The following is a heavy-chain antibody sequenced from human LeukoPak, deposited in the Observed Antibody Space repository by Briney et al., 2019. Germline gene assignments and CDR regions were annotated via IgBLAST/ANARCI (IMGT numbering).Heavy chain of an antibody. Sequence: SETLSLTCTVSGGSISTYYWSWIRQPAGKGLEWMGRFYTSGSTSYNPSLKSRVTMSVDTSKNQFSLKLSSVTAADTAVYYCTRGWNPDFVYWGQGTLVTVSS. CDR1: GGSISTYY. CDR3: TRGWNPDFVY. J-gene: IGHJ4*02. V-gene: IGHV4-4*07. D-gene: IGHD1-1*01. CDR2: FYTSGST.